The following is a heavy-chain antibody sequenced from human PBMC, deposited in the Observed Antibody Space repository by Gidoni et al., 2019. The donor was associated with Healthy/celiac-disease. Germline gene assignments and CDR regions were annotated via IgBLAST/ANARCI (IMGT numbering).Heavy chain of an antibody. Sequence: QVQLVQSGAEVKKPGASVKVSCKASGYTFTSYDINWVRQATGQGLEWMGWMNPNSGNTGDAQKFQGRVTMTRNTSISTAYMELSSLRSEDTAVYYCARGAYSSGWYSGYYYGMDVWGQGTTVTVSS. D-gene: IGHD6-19*01. V-gene: IGHV1-8*01. CDR1: GYTFTSYD. CDR3: ARGAYSSGWYSGYYYGMDV. J-gene: IGHJ6*02. CDR2: MNPNSGNT.